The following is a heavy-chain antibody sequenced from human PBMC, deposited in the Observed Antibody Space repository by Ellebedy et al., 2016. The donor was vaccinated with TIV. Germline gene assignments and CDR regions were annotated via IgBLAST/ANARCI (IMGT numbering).Heavy chain of an antibody. CDR1: GFTFSSYD. J-gene: IGHJ3*02. CDR3: ARARPPPNAFDI. V-gene: IGHV3-13*01. CDR2: IGTAGDT. Sequence: PGGSLRLSCAACGFTFSSYDMHWVRQATGKGLEWVSAIGTAGDTYYPDSVKGRFTISRDNSKNTLSLQMNSLRAEDTAVYYCARARPPPNAFDIWGQGTMVTVSS.